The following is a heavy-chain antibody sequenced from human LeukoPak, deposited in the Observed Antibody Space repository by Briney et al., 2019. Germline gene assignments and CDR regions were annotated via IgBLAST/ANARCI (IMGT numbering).Heavy chain of an antibody. V-gene: IGHV3-33*06. CDR3: AKDFFGDGYNPGY. Sequence: GGSLRLSCAASGFTFSSYGMHWVRQAPGKGLEWVAVIWYDGSNKYYADSVKGRLTISRDNSKNTLYLQMNSLRAEDTAVYYCAKDFFGDGYNPGYWGQGTLVTVSS. J-gene: IGHJ4*02. D-gene: IGHD5-24*01. CDR2: IWYDGSNK. CDR1: GFTFSSYG.